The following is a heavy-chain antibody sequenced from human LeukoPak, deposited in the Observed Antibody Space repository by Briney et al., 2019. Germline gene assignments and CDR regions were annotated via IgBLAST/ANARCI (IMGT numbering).Heavy chain of an antibody. V-gene: IGHV3-7*04. CDR1: GITFSRSW. CDR3: ARDRGGRSGLDD. J-gene: IGHJ4*02. Sequence: PGGSLRLSCAASGITFSRSWMSWVRQAPGKGLEWVAFIKEDGGEIFYVDSVKGRFTISRGNAENFLYLQMNSLRAEDTAVYYCARDRGGRSGLDDWGQGTLVIVSS. CDR2: IKEDGGEI. D-gene: IGHD2-15*01.